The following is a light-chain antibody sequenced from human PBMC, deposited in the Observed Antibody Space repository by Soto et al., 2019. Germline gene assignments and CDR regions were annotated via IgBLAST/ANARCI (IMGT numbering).Light chain of an antibody. CDR3: QQSYSTPFT. J-gene: IGKJ4*01. V-gene: IGKV1-39*01. CDR2: AAS. CDR1: QSISSY. Sequence: DIQMTQSPSSLSASVGDRVTITCRASQSISSYLNWYQQKPGKAPKLLIYAASSLQSGVPSRFSGSESGTDFTLTISSLQPEYFASYYCQQSYSTPFTFGGRTKVEIK.